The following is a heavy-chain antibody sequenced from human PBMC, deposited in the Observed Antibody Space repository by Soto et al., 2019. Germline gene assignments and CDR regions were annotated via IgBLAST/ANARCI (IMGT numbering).Heavy chain of an antibody. CDR2: TYYSGST. CDR3: ARHIAAAGLYYYYYYMDV. D-gene: IGHD6-13*01. V-gene: IGHV4-59*08. Sequence: SETLSLTCTVSGGSISSYYWSWIRQPPGKGLEWIGYTYYSGSTNYNPSLKSRVTISVDTSKNQFSLKLSSVTAADTAVYYCARHIAAAGLYYYYYYMDVWGKGTTVTVSS. CDR1: GGSISSYY. J-gene: IGHJ6*03.